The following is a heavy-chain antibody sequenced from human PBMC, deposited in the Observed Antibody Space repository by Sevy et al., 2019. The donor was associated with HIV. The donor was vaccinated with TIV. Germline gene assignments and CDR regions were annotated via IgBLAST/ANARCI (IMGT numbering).Heavy chain of an antibody. CDR1: GFTFSSYA. D-gene: IGHD1-26*01. J-gene: IGHJ4*02. V-gene: IGHV3-23*01. CDR3: ASDLHIVGPTTADY. Sequence: GGSLRPSCAASGFTFSSYAMSWVRQAPGKGLEWVSGISGSGGSTYHADSVKGRFTISRDNSKNTLYLQMNSLRADDTAIYYCASDLHIVGPTTADYWGQGTLVTVSS. CDR2: ISGSGGST.